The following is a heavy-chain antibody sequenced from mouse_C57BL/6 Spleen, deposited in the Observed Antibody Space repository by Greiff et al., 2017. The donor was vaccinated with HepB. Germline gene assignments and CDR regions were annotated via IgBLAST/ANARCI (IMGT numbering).Heavy chain of an antibody. CDR2: IDPANGNT. CDR1: GFNIKNTY. J-gene: IGHJ3*01. D-gene: IGHD2-3*01. V-gene: IGHV14-3*01. Sequence: VQLKESVAELVRPGASVKLSCTASGFNIKNTYMHWVKQRPEQGLEWIGRIDPANGNTKYAPKFQGKATITADTSSNTAYLQLSSLTSEDTAIYYCARGNDGYYGWFAYWGQGTLVTVSA. CDR3: ARGNDGYYGWFAY.